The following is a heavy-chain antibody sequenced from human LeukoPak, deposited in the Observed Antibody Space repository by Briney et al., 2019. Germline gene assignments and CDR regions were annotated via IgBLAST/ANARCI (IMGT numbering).Heavy chain of an antibody. Sequence: PGGSLRLSCAASGFTFSSYSMNWVRQAPGKGLEWASSISSSSYIYYADSVKGRFTISRDNAKNSLYLQMNSLRAEDTAVYYCARDSGSYLGDYWGQGTLVTVSS. J-gene: IGHJ4*02. D-gene: IGHD1-26*01. CDR1: GFTFSSYS. CDR3: ARDSGSYLGDY. CDR2: ISSSSYI. V-gene: IGHV3-21*01.